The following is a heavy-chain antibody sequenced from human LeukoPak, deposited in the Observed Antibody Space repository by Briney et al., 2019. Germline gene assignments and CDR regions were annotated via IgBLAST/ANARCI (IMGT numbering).Heavy chain of an antibody. J-gene: IGHJ3*02. CDR1: GDSISSGRDY. Sequence: SQTLSLTCTVSGDSISSGRDYWSWIRQPAGKGLEWIGYIYYSGSTNYNPSLKSRVTMSVDTSKNQFSLRLSSVTAADTAVYFCARDDYYDSSGYRNAFDIWGQGTVVTVSS. CDR3: ARDDYYDSSGYRNAFDI. V-gene: IGHV4-61*09. D-gene: IGHD3-22*01. CDR2: IYYSGST.